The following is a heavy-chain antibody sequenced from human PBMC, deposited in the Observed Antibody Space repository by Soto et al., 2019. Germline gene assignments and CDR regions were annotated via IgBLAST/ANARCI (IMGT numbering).Heavy chain of an antibody. J-gene: IGHJ5*02. D-gene: IGHD3-10*01. CDR3: ARDRRRVWFDP. Sequence: YAMSWVRQPPGKGLEWIGYIYHSGSTYYNPSLKSRVTISVDRSKNQFPLKLSSVTAADTAVYYCARDRRRVWFDPWGQGTLVTVSS. V-gene: IGHV4-30-2*01. CDR1: YA. CDR2: IYHSGST.